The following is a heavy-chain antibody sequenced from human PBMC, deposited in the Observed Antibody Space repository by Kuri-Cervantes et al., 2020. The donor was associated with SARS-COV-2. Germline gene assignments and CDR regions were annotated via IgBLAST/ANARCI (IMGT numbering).Heavy chain of an antibody. Sequence: GESLKISCAASGFTFSGSAMHWVRQASGKGLEWVGRIRSKANSYATAYAASVKGGFTISRDDSKNTAYLQMNSLKTEDTAVYYCTFDYYDSSGYFLFDYWGQGTLVIVSS. CDR1: GFTFSGSA. CDR2: IRSKANSYAT. J-gene: IGHJ4*02. D-gene: IGHD3-22*01. CDR3: TFDYYDSSGYFLFDY. V-gene: IGHV3-73*01.